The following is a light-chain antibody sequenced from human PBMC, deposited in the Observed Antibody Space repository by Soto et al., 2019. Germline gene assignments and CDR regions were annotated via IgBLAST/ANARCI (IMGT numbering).Light chain of an antibody. CDR1: QGLRNE. J-gene: IGKJ1*01. V-gene: IGKV1-6*01. CDR3: LQDNCYPRT. Sequence: IQMTQSPSSLYASVGDRVNITCRASQGLRNELGWDQQKPGKAPRLLIYGSSTLQGAVPSRFSGSGYGTDFTLTISSLQPEDVATYYCLQDNCYPRTFGQRTKVEIK. CDR2: GSS.